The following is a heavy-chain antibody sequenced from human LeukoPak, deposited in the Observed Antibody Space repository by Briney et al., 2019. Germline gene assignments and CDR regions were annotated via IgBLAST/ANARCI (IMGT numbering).Heavy chain of an antibody. CDR3: ARGWIAETTVVTPYNY. J-gene: IGHJ4*02. D-gene: IGHD4-23*01. Sequence: SVTVSCKASGGTFSNYAVNWVRQAPGQGLEWMGGIIPIFGTAHYAQKFQGRVTITADESTSTAYMQLSSLRSEDTAVYYCARGWIAETTVVTPYNYWGQGTLVTVSS. CDR1: GGTFSNYA. V-gene: IGHV1-69*01. CDR2: IIPIFGTA.